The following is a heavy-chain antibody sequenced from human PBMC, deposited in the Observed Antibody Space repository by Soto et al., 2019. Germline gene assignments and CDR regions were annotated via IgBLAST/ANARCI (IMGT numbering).Heavy chain of an antibody. V-gene: IGHV5-51*01. J-gene: IGHJ4*02. CDR2: IYPGDSDT. CDR1: EYSFASYW. CDR3: ARQVEDGYSFGYHY. Sequence: PGESLKISFKGSEYSFASYWIGWVRQMPGKGLEWMGIIYPGDSDTRYSPSFQGQVTISADNSISTAYLQWSSLKASDTAIYYCARQVEDGYSFGYHYWGQGTPVTVYS. D-gene: IGHD5-18*01.